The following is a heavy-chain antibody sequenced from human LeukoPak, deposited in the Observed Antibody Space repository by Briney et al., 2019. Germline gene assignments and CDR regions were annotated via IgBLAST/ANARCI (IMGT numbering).Heavy chain of an antibody. V-gene: IGHV3-23*01. CDR2: IGGSGDKM. D-gene: IGHD6-19*01. CDR3: VRRGDASSGWGDHDY. Sequence: GGSPRLSCAASGFTFNRNAISWVRQAPGKGLEWVSTIGGSGDKMFYADSVKGRFTISRDNSKNMLHLQMSSLTGEDTALYYCVRRGDASSGWGDHDYWGQGALVTVSS. CDR1: GFTFNRNA. J-gene: IGHJ4*02.